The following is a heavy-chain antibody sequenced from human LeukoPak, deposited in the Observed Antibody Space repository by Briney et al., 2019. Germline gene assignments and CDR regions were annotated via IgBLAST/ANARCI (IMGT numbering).Heavy chain of an antibody. CDR3: ARDLQYSSGWHYFIY. Sequence: SVKVSCKASGGTFSSYAISWVRQAPGQGLEWMGGIIPIFGTANYAQKFQGRVTITTDESTSTAYMELSSLRSEDTAVYYCARDLQYSSGWHYFIYWGQGTLVTVSS. CDR2: IIPIFGTA. V-gene: IGHV1-69*05. D-gene: IGHD6-19*01. CDR1: GGTFSSYA. J-gene: IGHJ4*02.